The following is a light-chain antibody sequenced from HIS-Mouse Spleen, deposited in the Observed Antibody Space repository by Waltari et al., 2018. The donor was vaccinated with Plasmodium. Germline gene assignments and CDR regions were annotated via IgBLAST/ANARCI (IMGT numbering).Light chain of an antibody. V-gene: IGLV2-8*01. CDR1: SSDVGGYNY. CDR2: EVS. CDR3: SSYAGSNNLV. J-gene: IGLJ2*01. Sequence: QSALTQPPSASGSPGPSVTISCPGTSSDVGGYNYVSWYQQPPGKAPKHMIYEVSKRPSGVPDRFSGSKSGNTASLTVSGLQAEDEADYYCSSYAGSNNLVFGGGTKLTVL.